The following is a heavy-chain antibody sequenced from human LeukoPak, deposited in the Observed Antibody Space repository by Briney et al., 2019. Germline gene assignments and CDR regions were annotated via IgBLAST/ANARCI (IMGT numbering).Heavy chain of an antibody. V-gene: IGHV4-34*01. J-gene: IGHJ5*02. D-gene: IGHD3-10*01. CDR3: ARGRVTMVRGRWFDP. Sequence: TPSETLSLTCAVYGGSFSGYYWNWIRQPPGKGLEWIGEINHSGSTNYNPSLKSRVTISVDTSKNQFSLKLSSVTAADTAVYYCARGRVTMVRGRWFDPWGQGTLVTVSS. CDR1: GGSFSGYY. CDR2: INHSGST.